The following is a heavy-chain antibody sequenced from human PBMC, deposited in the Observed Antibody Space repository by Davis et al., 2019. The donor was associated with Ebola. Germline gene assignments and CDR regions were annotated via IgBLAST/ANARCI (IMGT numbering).Heavy chain of an antibody. D-gene: IGHD1-20*01. CDR1: GYTLTELS. V-gene: IGHV1-24*01. J-gene: IGHJ4*02. CDR3: ATVRYNWNYFDY. CDR2: FDPEDGET. Sequence: AASVKVSCKVSGYTLTELSMQWVRQAPGKGIEWMGGFDPEDGETIYAQKFQGRVTMTEDTSTDTAYMELSSLRSEDTAVYYCATVRYNWNYFDYWGQGTLVTVSS.